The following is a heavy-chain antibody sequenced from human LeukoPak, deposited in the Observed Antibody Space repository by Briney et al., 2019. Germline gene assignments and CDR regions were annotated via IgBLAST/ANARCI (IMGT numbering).Heavy chain of an antibody. J-gene: IGHJ6*02. CDR2: IYYSGST. CDR3: ARSVIYGGNSGFYCGLDV. V-gene: IGHV4-59*01. Sequence: PSETLSLTCTVSGGSISSYYWSWIRQPPGKGLEWIGYIYYSGSTNYNPSLKSRVTISVDTSKNQFSLKLSSVTAADTAVYFCARSVIYGGNSGFYCGLDVWGQGPLSPSP. CDR1: GGSISSYY. D-gene: IGHD4-23*01.